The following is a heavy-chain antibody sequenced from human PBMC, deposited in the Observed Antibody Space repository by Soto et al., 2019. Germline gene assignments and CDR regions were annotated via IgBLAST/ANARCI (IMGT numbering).Heavy chain of an antibody. CDR2: IYPGDSDT. CDR3: ARRRAILERRGIDAFDI. CDR1: VYSFTSYW. Sequence: GESLKISCKGSVYSFTSYWIGWVRQMPGKGLEWMGIIYPGDSDTRYSPSFQGQVTISADKSISTAYLQWSSLKASDTAMYYCARRRAILERRGIDAFDIWGQGTMVTVSS. D-gene: IGHD1-1*01. J-gene: IGHJ3*02. V-gene: IGHV5-51*01.